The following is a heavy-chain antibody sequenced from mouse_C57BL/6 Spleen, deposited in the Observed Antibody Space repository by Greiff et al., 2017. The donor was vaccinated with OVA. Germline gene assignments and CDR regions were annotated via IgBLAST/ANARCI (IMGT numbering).Heavy chain of an antibody. Sequence: QVQLQQPGAELVKPGASVKLSCKASGYTFTSYWMHWVKQRPGRGLEWIGRIDPNSGGTKYNEKFKSKATLTVDKPSSTAYMQLSSLTSEDSAVYYCAGSRADDYDWRAYAMDDWGQGTTVTVSS. D-gene: IGHD2-4*01. CDR2: IDPNSGGT. CDR3: AGSRADDYDWRAYAMDD. V-gene: IGHV1-72*01. J-gene: IGHJ4*01. CDR1: GYTFTSYW.